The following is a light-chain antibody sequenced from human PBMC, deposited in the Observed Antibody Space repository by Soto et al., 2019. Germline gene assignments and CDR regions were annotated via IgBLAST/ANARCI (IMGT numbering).Light chain of an antibody. V-gene: IGLV2-23*01. CDR1: SSDVGSYNL. J-gene: IGLJ3*02. CDR3: CSYAGISNWV. CDR2: EGS. Sequence: QSALTQPASVYGSPGQSITISCTGTSSDVGSYNLVSWYQQHPGKAPKLMIYEGSKRHAGVSNRCSGSKSGNTASLTLSGLQAEDEADYYCCSYAGISNWVFGGGTKLNVL.